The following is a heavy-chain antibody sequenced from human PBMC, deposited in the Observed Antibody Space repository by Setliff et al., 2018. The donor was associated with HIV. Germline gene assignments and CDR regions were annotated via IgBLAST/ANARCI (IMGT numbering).Heavy chain of an antibody. V-gene: IGHV4-38-2*01. Sequence: PSETLSLTCGVSGFYISRGYYWGWIRQPPGKGLEWIGNIKHSGRNYYNPSLMGRVTISVDTSKNQFSPKLSSVTAADTAVYYCARAAIAAAGPGDYWGQGTLVTVSS. D-gene: IGHD6-13*01. J-gene: IGHJ4*02. CDR3: ARAAIAAAGPGDY. CDR2: IKHSGRN. CDR1: GFYISRGYY.